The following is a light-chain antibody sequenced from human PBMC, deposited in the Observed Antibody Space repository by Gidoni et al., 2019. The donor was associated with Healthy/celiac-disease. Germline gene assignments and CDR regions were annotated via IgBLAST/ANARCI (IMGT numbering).Light chain of an antibody. Sequence: EIVMPQSPATLSVSPGERATLSCRASQSVSSNLSWYQQKPAQAPRLLIYGASTRATGIPARFSGSGSGTEFTLTISSLQSEDFAVYYCQQYNNWLTFGGGTKVEIK. J-gene: IGKJ4*01. CDR3: QQYNNWLT. CDR1: QSVSSN. CDR2: GAS. V-gene: IGKV3-15*01.